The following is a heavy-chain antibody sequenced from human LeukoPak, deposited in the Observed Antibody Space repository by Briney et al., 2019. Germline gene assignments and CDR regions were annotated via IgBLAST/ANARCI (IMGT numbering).Heavy chain of an antibody. V-gene: IGHV3-33*01. D-gene: IGHD3-22*01. Sequence: GGSLRLSCAASGFTFSSYGMHWVRQAPGKGLEWVAVIWYDGSNKYYADSVKGRFTISRDNSKNTLYLQMNSLRAEDTAVYYCARSSDYESSGSFDYWGRGTLVTVSS. CDR1: GFTFSSYG. CDR3: ARSSDYESSGSFDY. CDR2: IWYDGSNK. J-gene: IGHJ4*02.